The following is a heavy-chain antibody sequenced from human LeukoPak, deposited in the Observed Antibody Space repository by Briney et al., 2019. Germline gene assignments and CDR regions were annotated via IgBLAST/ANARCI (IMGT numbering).Heavy chain of an antibody. V-gene: IGHV1-69*05. CDR2: IIPIFGTA. CDR1: GGTFSSYA. CDR3: AREPGRGIAARPEDY. D-gene: IGHD6-6*01. J-gene: IGHJ4*02. Sequence: SVKVSCKASGGTFSSYAISWVRQAPGQGLEWMGRIIPIFGTANYAQKFQGRVTITTDESTSTAYVELSSLRSEDPAVYYCAREPGRGIAARPEDYWGQGTLVTVSS.